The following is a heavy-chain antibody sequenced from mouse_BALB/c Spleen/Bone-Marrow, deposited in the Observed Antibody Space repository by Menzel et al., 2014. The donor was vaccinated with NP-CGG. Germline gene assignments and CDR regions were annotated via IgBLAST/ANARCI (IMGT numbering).Heavy chain of an antibody. CDR2: IDPANGNT. V-gene: IGHV14-3*02. J-gene: IGHJ3*01. CDR1: GFNIKDTY. D-gene: IGHD3-1*01. CDR3: ARRAARATGFAY. Sequence: VQLQQSGAELVKPGASVKLPCTASGFNIKDTYMHWVKPRPEQGLEWIGRIDPANGNTKYDPKFQGKATITADTSSNTAYLQLSSLTSEDTAVYYCARRAARATGFAYWGQGTLVTVSA.